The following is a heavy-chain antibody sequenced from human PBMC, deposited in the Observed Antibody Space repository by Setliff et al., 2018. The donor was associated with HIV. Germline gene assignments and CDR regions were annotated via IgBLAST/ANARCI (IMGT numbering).Heavy chain of an antibody. J-gene: IGHJ4*02. CDR2: INAGNGDT. Sequence: ASVKVSCKASGYTFTNYAIHWVRQAPGQRLEWMGWINAGNGDTQYPQNFQGRVTITRDTSANIAYMEVTRLRSEDTAIYYCARNGCSGHSYFCEHDYWGQGTLVTVSS. V-gene: IGHV1-3*01. CDR1: GYTFTNYA. D-gene: IGHD2-21*02. CDR3: ARNGCSGHSYFCEHDY.